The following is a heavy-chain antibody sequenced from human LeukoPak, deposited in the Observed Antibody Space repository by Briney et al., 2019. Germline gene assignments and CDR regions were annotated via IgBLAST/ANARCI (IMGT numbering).Heavy chain of an antibody. Sequence: PSETLSLTCTVSGGSISSGGYYWSWIRQHPGKGLEWIGYIYYSGSTYYNPSLKSRVTISVDTSKNQSSLKLSSVTAADPAVYYCARAQTYYDILTGYYPDAFDIWGQGTMVTVSS. J-gene: IGHJ3*02. D-gene: IGHD3-9*01. V-gene: IGHV4-31*03. CDR3: ARAQTYYDILTGYYPDAFDI. CDR2: IYYSGST. CDR1: GGSISSGGYY.